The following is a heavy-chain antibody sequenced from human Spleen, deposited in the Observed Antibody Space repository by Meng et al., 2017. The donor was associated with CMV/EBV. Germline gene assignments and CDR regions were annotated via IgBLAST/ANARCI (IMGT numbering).Heavy chain of an antibody. J-gene: IGHJ4*02. Sequence: GGTLRLSCAASAFSFSTYWMHWVRQAPGKGLVGVSRINEDGSSTNYADSVKGRFTISRDNAKNTLYLQMNSLRVEDTAVYHCARVAYRGHDFWGQGTLVTVSS. CDR1: AFSFSTYW. V-gene: IGHV3-74*01. CDR2: INEDGSST. CDR3: ARVAYRGHDF. D-gene: IGHD5-18*01.